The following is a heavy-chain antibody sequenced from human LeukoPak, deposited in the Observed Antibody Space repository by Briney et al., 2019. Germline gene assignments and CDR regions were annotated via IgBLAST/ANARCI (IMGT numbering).Heavy chain of an antibody. V-gene: IGHV4-34*01. J-gene: IGHJ4*02. CDR1: GGSFSGYY. CDR3: ARLYYYDSSGYYVRHFEY. CDR2: INHSGST. Sequence: SETLSLTCAVYGGSFSGYYWSWIRQPPGKGLEWIGEINHSGSTNYNPSLKSRVTISVDTSKNQFSLKLSSVTAADTAVYYCARLYYYDSSGYYVRHFEYWGQGTLVTVSS. D-gene: IGHD3-22*01.